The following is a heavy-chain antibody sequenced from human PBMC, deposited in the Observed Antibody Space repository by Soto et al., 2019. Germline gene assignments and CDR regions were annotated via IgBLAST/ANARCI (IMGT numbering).Heavy chain of an antibody. Sequence: SVKVSFKASGGTFSSYAISWVRQAPGQGLEWMGGIIPIFGTANYAQKFQGRVTITADKSTSTAYMELSSLRSEDTAVYYCARPYDLYGDGDAFDIWGQGTMVTVSS. CDR1: GGTFSSYA. CDR3: ARPYDLYGDGDAFDI. J-gene: IGHJ3*02. D-gene: IGHD4-17*01. CDR2: IIPIFGTA. V-gene: IGHV1-69*06.